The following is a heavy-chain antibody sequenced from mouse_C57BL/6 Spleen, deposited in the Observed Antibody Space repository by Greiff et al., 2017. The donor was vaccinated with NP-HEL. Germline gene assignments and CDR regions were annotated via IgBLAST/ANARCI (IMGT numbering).Heavy chain of an antibody. D-gene: IGHD1-1*01. V-gene: IGHV1-82*01. CDR3: ARGGYGRGYFDV. CDR1: GYAFSSSW. J-gene: IGHJ1*03. Sequence: QVQLQQSGPELVKPGASVKISCKASGYAFSSSWMNWVKQRPGKGLEWIGRIYPGDGGTNYNGKFKGKATLTADKSSSTAYMQLSSLTSEDSAVDYCARGGYGRGYFDVWGTGTTVTVSS. CDR2: IYPGDGGT.